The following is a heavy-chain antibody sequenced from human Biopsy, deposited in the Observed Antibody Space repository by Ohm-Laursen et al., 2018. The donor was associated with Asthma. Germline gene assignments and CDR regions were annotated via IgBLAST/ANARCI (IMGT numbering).Heavy chain of an antibody. J-gene: IGHJ5*02. CDR1: GGSISSDY. CDR2: IHNSGNT. CDR3: ARGQGRGIQLWSLDP. Sequence: GTLSLTCTVSGGSISSDYWSWLRQSPGKGLEWIGYIHNSGNTNYNPSLKSRVTISLDTSKNHFSLRLSFVTAADTAVYFCARGQGRGIQLWSLDPWGQGTQVTVSS. V-gene: IGHV4-59*01. D-gene: IGHD5-18*01.